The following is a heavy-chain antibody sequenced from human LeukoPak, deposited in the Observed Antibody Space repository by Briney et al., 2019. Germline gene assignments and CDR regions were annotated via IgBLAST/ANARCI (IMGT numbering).Heavy chain of an antibody. J-gene: IGHJ5*02. CDR1: GDSISSGRHY. D-gene: IGHD3-10*01. V-gene: IGHV4-61*02. Sequence: SETLSLTCTVSGDSISSGRHYWSWIRLPAGKGLEWIGRIHYSGNTKYNPSLNGRLSISVDTSKNQFSLNITPVTAADTAVYYCARGGLYRFDPWGQGTQVTVSS. CDR2: IHYSGNT. CDR3: ARGGLYRFDP.